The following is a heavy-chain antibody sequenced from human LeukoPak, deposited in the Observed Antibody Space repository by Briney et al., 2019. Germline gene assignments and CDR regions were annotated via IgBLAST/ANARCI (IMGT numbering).Heavy chain of an antibody. V-gene: IGHV3-30-3*01. J-gene: IGHJ5*02. CDR1: GFSLCIYA. CDR2: ISYDGSNK. CDR3: ARDPYCSVRYHCFDP. D-gene: IGHD3-10*01. Sequence: PRRSLRDSRAPSGFSLCIYAMHSVRQAPGKGLEWVAVISYDGSNKYYADSVKGRFTISRDNSTNTLHLQMYSLRAEGTAVYYCARDPYCSVRYHCFDPWGQRTLVTVSS.